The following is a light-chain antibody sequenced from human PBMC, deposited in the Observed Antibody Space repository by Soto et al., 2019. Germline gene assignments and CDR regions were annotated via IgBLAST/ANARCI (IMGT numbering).Light chain of an antibody. Sequence: QSALTQPASVSGSPGQSITISCTGTSSDVGGYNYVSWDQQHPGKAPKLMIYDVSNRPSGVSNRFSGSKSGNTASLTISGRQADDEADYYCSSYTSSSTLVFGGGTKRTVL. J-gene: IGLJ2*01. V-gene: IGLV2-14*01. CDR2: DVS. CDR3: SSYTSSSTLV. CDR1: SSDVGGYNY.